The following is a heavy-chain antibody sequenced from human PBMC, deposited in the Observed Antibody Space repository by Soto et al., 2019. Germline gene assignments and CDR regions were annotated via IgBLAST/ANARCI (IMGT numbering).Heavy chain of an antibody. CDR1: GITLSSYG. D-gene: IGHD2-2*03. CDR2: ISHDGSKK. V-gene: IGHV3-30*03. Sequence: PGGSLRLSCVGSGITLSSYGMHWVRQAPGKGLEWVALISHDGSKKYHADSVTGRFTISRDNSRNTLYLQMNSLRAEDTALYYCARDPFPKSRSYPGYWGQGTLVTVSS. J-gene: IGHJ4*02. CDR3: ARDPFPKSRSYPGY.